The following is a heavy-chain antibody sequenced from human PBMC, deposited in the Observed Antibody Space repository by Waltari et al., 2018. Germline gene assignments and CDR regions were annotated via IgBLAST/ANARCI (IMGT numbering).Heavy chain of an antibody. Sequence: EVQLVESGGGLVKPGGSLRLSCAASGFTFSSYSMNWVRQAPGKGLEWVSSISSSSSYIYYADSVKGRFTISRDNAKNSLYLQMNSLRAEDTAVYYCARGHDYGDIFDYWGQGTLVTVSS. CDR1: GFTFSSYS. CDR2: ISSSSSYI. J-gene: IGHJ4*02. V-gene: IGHV3-21*01. CDR3: ARGHDYGDIFDY. D-gene: IGHD4-17*01.